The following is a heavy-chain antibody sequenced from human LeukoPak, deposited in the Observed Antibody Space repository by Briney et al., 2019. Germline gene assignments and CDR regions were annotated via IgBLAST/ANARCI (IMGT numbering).Heavy chain of an antibody. J-gene: IGHJ4*02. Sequence: PGGSLRLSCAASGFTVSSNYMSWVRQAPGKGLEWVSVIYSGGSTYYADSVKGRFTISRDNSKNTLYLQMNSLRAEDTAVYYCAKDQLIAARNAPFDYWGQGTLVTVSS. CDR2: IYSGGST. V-gene: IGHV3-53*01. CDR1: GFTVSSNY. D-gene: IGHD6-6*01. CDR3: AKDQLIAARNAPFDY.